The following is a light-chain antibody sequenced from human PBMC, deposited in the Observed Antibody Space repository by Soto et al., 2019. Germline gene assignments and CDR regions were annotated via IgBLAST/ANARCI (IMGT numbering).Light chain of an antibody. J-gene: IGKJ1*01. Sequence: IVLTHSGGTLSVCPWVSVTAVSFASQSISINLAWYQHKPGQAPRLLIHGASTRATGIPARISGSGSGTEFTLTISSLQSEDFAVYYCQQFRNWPWTFGQGTKV. CDR3: QQFRNWPWT. CDR2: GAS. CDR1: QSISIN. V-gene: IGKV3D-15*01.